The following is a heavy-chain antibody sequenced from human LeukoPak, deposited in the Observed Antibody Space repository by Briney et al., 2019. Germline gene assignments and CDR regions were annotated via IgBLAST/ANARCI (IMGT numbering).Heavy chain of an antibody. CDR2: ISGSGGST. D-gene: IGHD6-19*01. J-gene: IGHJ4*02. CDR1: GFTFSSHA. V-gene: IGHV3-23*01. Sequence: GGTLRLSCAASGFTFSSHAMSWVRQAPGKGLEWVSAISGSGGSTYYADSVKGRFTISRDKSKNTLYLQMNSLRAEDTAVDYCAKGLAVAGHFDYWGQGTLVTVSS. CDR3: AKGLAVAGHFDY.